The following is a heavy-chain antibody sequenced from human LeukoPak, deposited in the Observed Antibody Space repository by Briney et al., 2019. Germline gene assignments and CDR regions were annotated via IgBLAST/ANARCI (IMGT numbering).Heavy chain of an antibody. CDR1: GFTFSSYS. CDR3: ARGLSGSDAFDI. CDR2: IRSSGGLI. J-gene: IGHJ3*02. Sequence: GGSLRLSCAASGFTFSSYSMNWVRQAPGKGLEWVSSIRSSGGLIYYADSVKGRFIISRDNAKNSLYLQMNSLRAEDTAVYYCARGLSGSDAFDIWGQGTMVTVSS. V-gene: IGHV3-21*01. D-gene: IGHD3-10*01.